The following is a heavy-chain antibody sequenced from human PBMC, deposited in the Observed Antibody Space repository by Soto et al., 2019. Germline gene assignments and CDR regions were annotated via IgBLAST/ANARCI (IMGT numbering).Heavy chain of an antibody. CDR2: ISYDGSNK. CDR3: ANVGYDLVYYYGPDG. J-gene: IGHJ6*02. Sequence: QVQLVESGGGVVQPGRSLRLSCAASGFTFSSYGMHWVRQAPGKGLEWVAVISYDGSNKYYADSVKGRFTISRDNSKNTLYLQMNSLRAEDTAVYYCANVGYDLVYYYGPDGWGQGTTVTVSS. V-gene: IGHV3-30*18. D-gene: IGHD5-12*01. CDR1: GFTFSSYG.